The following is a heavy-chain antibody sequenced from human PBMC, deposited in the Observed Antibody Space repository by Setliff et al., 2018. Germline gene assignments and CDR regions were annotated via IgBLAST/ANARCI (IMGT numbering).Heavy chain of an antibody. J-gene: IGHJ2*01. CDR3: ARVAGIPVTGTSWYFDL. D-gene: IGHD6-19*01. CDR1: GDTFSRYA. Sequence: SVKVSCKASGDTFSRYAIGWVRQAPGQGLEWMGTIIPIFNTPNNAQKFQGRVTITAEKSTSTVSMELSSLRSEDTAVYYCARVAGIPVTGTSWYFDLWGRGTLVTVSS. V-gene: IGHV1-69*06. CDR2: IIPIFNTP.